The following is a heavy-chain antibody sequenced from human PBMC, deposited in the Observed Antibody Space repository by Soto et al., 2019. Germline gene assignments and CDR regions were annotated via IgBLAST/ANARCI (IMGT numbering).Heavy chain of an antibody. CDR1: GGSISSYY. CDR3: ARQGGGYGDYVLWYFDL. CDR2: IYYSGRT. V-gene: IGHV4-59*08. J-gene: IGHJ2*01. Sequence: QVQLQESGPGLVKPSETLSLTCTVSGGSISSYYWSWIRQPPGKGLEWIGYIYYSGRTNYNPSLKSRVTISVDTSKNQFSLKLSSVTAADTAVYYCARQGGGYGDYVLWYFDLWGRGTLVTVSS. D-gene: IGHD4-17*01.